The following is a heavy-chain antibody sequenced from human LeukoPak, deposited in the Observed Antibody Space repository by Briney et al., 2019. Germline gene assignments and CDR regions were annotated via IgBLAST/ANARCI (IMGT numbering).Heavy chain of an antibody. CDR3: ARAPGYCSSISCYSLDY. D-gene: IGHD2-2*01. V-gene: IGHV3-13*01. CDR1: GFTFSSYD. J-gene: IGHJ4*02. CDR2: ICTAGDT. Sequence: GSLRLSCAASGFTFSSYDMHWVRQAAGKGLEWVSAICTAGDTYYPGSVTGRFTISRENAKNSLYLQMNSLRAGDTAVYYCARAPGYCSSISCYSLDYWGQGTLVTVSS.